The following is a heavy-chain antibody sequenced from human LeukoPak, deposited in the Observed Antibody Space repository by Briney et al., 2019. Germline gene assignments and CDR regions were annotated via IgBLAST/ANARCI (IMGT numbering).Heavy chain of an antibody. J-gene: IGHJ4*02. CDR3: AQNSGSYYIDY. Sequence: PSETLSLTCTVSGDSISSSSYYWGWIRQPPGKGLEWIGEINHSGSTNYNPSLKSRVTISVDTSKNQFSLKLSSVTAADTAVYYCAQNSGSYYIDYWGQGTLVTVSS. CDR2: INHSGST. D-gene: IGHD1-26*01. CDR1: GDSISSSSYY. V-gene: IGHV4-39*07.